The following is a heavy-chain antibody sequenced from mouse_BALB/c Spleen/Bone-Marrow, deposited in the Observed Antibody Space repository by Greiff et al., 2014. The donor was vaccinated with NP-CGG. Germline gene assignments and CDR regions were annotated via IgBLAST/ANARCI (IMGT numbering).Heavy chain of an antibody. Sequence: EVQLQQSGTELVTPGTSVKLSCTASGYTITSDYMHWVKQRPEQGLEWVGRIDPSNGNTHYDPKFQGKASLTADKSSNTAYMQLSSLTSEDTAVYYCARWEVDAMDYWGQGTSVTGSS. CDR3: ARWEVDAMDY. J-gene: IGHJ4*01. CDR1: GYTITSDY. V-gene: IGHV14-3*02. D-gene: IGHD1-1*01. CDR2: IDPSNGNT.